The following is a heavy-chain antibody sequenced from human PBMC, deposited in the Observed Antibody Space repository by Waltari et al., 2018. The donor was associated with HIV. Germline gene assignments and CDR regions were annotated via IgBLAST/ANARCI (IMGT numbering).Heavy chain of an antibody. CDR2: IVVGSGNT. J-gene: IGHJ4*02. V-gene: IGHV1-58*01. Sequence: QMQLVQSGPEVQKPGTSVKVSCKASGFTFTSSAVQWVRQARGQRLEWIGWIVVGSGNTNYAQKFQERVTITRDMSTSTAYMELSSLRSEDTAVYYCAARYCSGGSCYWAFDYWGQGTLVTVSS. CDR3: AARYCSGGSCYWAFDY. D-gene: IGHD2-15*01. CDR1: GFTFTSSA.